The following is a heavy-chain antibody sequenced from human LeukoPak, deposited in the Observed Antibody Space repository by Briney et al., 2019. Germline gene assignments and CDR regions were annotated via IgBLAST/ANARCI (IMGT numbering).Heavy chain of an antibody. CDR2: IRSKAYGGTT. CDR3: TRDGMGPMEQLVPFCHY. CDR1: GFTFGDYA. J-gene: IGHJ4*02. V-gene: IGHV3-49*04. Sequence: GGSLRLSCTASGFTFGDYAMSWVRQAPGKGLEWVGFIRSKAYGGTTEYAASVKGRFTISRDDSKSIAYLQMNSLKTEDTAVYYCTRDGMGPMEQLVPFCHYWGQGTLVTVSS. D-gene: IGHD6-13*01.